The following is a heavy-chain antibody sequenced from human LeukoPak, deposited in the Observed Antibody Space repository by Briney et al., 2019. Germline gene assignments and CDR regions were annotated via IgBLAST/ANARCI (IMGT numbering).Heavy chain of an antibody. Sequence: SETLSPTCTVSGGSISSYYWSWIRQPPGKGLEWIGYIYYSGSTNYNPSLKSRVTMSVDTSKNQFSLKLSSVTAADTAVYYCARSTYGDYWGQGTLVTVSS. V-gene: IGHV4-59*12. D-gene: IGHD3-16*01. CDR1: GGSISSYY. CDR2: IYYSGST. J-gene: IGHJ4*02. CDR3: ARSTYGDY.